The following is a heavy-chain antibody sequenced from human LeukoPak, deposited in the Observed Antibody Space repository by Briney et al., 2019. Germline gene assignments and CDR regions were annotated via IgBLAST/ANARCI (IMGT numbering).Heavy chain of an antibody. Sequence: GESLKISCKGSGYSFTNYWIGWVRQMPGKGLEWMGIIYPDDSDTRYSPSFQGQVTISADKSISTAYLQWSSLKASDTAMYYCARHLGSVAGKGRGYYYYYMDVWGKGTTVTISS. D-gene: IGHD6-19*01. CDR1: GYSFTNYW. V-gene: IGHV5-51*01. J-gene: IGHJ6*03. CDR3: ARHLGSVAGKGRGYYYYYMDV. CDR2: IYPDDSDT.